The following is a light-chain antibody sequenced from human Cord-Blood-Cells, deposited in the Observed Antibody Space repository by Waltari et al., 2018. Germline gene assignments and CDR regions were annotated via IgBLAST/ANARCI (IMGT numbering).Light chain of an antibody. CDR2: DVS. V-gene: IGLV2-14*01. CDR3: SSYTSSSTPYV. J-gene: IGLJ1*01. CDR1: SSDVGGYNY. Sequence: QSALTQPASVSGSPGPSITISCTGTSSDVGGYNYVSWYQQHPGKAPKLMIYDVSNRPSGVSNRFSGSKSGKTASLAISGLQAEDEADYYCSSYTSSSTPYVFGTGTKVTVL.